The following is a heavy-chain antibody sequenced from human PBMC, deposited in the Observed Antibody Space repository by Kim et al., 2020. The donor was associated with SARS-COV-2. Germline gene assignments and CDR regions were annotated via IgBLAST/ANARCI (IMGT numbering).Heavy chain of an antibody. CDR2: IIPIFGTA. Sequence: SVKVSCKASGGTFSSYAISWVRQAPGQGLEWMGGIIPIFGTANYAQKFQGRVTITADKSTSTAYMELSSLRSEDTAVYYCAGGADLNGYSGYDFYYYGMDVWGQGTTVTVSS. D-gene: IGHD5-12*01. CDR1: GGTFSSYA. J-gene: IGHJ6*02. CDR3: AGGADLNGYSGYDFYYYGMDV. V-gene: IGHV1-69*06.